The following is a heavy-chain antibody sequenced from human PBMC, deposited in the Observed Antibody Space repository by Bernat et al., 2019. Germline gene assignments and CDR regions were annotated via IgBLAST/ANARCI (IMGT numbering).Heavy chain of an antibody. Sequence: QVQLVESGGGVVQPGRSLRLSCAASGFTFSSYGMHWVRQAPGKGLEWVAVIWYDGSNKYYADSVKGRFTISRDNSKNTLYLQMNSLRAEDTAVYYCARVRGGGGDGPREDGYYFDYWGQGTLVTVSS. D-gene: IGHD2-21*02. V-gene: IGHV3-33*01. J-gene: IGHJ4*02. CDR1: GFTFSSYG. CDR3: ARVRGGGGDGPREDGYYFDY. CDR2: IWYDGSNK.